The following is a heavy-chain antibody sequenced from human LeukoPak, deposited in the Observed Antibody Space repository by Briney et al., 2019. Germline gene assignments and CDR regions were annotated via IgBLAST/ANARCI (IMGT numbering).Heavy chain of an antibody. V-gene: IGHV3-23*01. J-gene: IGHJ4*02. D-gene: IGHD4-17*01. CDR3: AKDEPDRHYGDPDY. Sequence: GGSLRLSCAASGFTFDDYGMSWVRQAPGKGLEWVSAISGSGGSTYYADSVKGRFTISRDNSKNTLYLQMNSLRAEDTAVYYCAKDEPDRHYGDPDYWGQGTLVTVSS. CDR1: GFTFDDYG. CDR2: ISGSGGST.